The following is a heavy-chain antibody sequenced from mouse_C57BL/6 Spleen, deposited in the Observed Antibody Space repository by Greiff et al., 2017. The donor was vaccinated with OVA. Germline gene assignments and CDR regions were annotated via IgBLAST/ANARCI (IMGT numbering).Heavy chain of an antibody. J-gene: IGHJ2*01. D-gene: IGHD3-3*01. CDR3: ARDRAYYFDY. CDR1: GYAFTNYL. CDR2: INPRSGGT. Sequence: VQLQQSGAELVRPGTSVKVSCKASGYAFTNYLIEWVKQRPGQGLEWIGVINPRSGGTNYNEKFKGKATLTADKSSSTAYMQLSSLTSEDSAVYFCARDRAYYFDYWGQGTTLTVSS. V-gene: IGHV1-54*01.